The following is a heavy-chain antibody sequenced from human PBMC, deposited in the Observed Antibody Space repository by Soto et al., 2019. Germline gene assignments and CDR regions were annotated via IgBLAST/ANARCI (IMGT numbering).Heavy chain of an antibody. V-gene: IGHV4-30-4*01. D-gene: IGHD4-17*01. J-gene: IGHJ6*02. CDR2: IYYTGST. CDR1: GGSFSSGDYY. CDR3: ARIHFGDEPSYYYYGMDV. Sequence: QVQLQESGPGVVKPSQTLSLTRTVSGGSFSSGDYYWSWVRQPPGKGLEWIGYIYYTGSTFNNPSLKSRFSISIDTSKTQFSLKLSSVTAADTAVYYCARIHFGDEPSYYYYGMDVWGQGTTVTVSS.